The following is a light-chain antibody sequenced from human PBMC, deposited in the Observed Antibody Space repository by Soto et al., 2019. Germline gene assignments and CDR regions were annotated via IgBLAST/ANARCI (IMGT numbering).Light chain of an antibody. J-gene: IGLJ2*01. CDR3: SSYTSSNTVV. Sequence: QSALTQPASVSGSPGPSLTISCTGTSSDVGGYNNVSWYQQHPGKAPKLMIYEVSNRPSGVSNRFSGSKSGNTASLTISGVQSEDEADYYCSSYTSSNTVVFGGGTKVTVL. V-gene: IGLV2-14*01. CDR1: SSDVGGYNN. CDR2: EVS.